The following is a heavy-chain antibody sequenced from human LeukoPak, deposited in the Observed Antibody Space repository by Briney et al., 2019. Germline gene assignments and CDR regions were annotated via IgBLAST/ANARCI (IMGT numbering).Heavy chain of an antibody. CDR3: TRDQRGSGSYLDY. J-gene: IGHJ4*02. Sequence: SETLSLTCTVSGGSISSYYWRWIRQPAGKGLEWIGHIYSSGSTNYNPSLKSRVTMSVDTSKNQFSLKLNSVTAADTAVYYCTRDQRGSGSYLDYWGQGTPVTVSS. CDR1: GGSISSYY. V-gene: IGHV4-4*07. D-gene: IGHD3-10*01. CDR2: IYSSGST.